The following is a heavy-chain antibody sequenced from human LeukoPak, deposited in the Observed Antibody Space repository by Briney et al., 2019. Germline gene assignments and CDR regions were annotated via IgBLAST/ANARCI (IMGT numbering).Heavy chain of an antibody. CDR3: AREKVGLGSSALHYYYYYYMDV. V-gene: IGHV1-8*01. J-gene: IGHJ6*03. CDR1: GYTFTSYD. D-gene: IGHD6-6*01. CDR2: MNPNSGNT. Sequence: ASVKVSCKASGYTFTSYDINWVRQATGQGLEWMGWMNPNSGNTGYAQKFQGRVTMTGNTSISTAYMELSSLRSEDTAVYYCAREKVGLGSSALHYYYYYYMDVWGKGTTVTVSS.